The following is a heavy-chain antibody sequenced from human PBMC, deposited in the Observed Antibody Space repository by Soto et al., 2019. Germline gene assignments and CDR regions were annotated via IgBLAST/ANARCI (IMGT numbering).Heavy chain of an antibody. CDR2: ITATNGNT. Sequence: PGGPLRLSCFASGFTFNAYAMGWVRQAPGKGLEWVSSITATNGNTYYADSVRGRFTISRDNSRNSLFLQMNGLRPEDSALYYCAKDEGTSSTVFDYWGQGTLVTVSS. CDR3: AKDEGTSSTVFDY. J-gene: IGHJ4*02. V-gene: IGHV3-23*01. D-gene: IGHD4-4*01. CDR1: GFTFNAYA.